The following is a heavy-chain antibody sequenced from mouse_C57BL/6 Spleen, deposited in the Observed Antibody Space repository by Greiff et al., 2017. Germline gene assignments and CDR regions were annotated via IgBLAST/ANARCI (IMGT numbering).Heavy chain of an antibody. Sequence: VQLQQSGPELVKPGASVKISCKASGYAFSSSWMNWVKQRPGKGLEWIGRIYPGDGDTNYNGKFKGKATLTADKSSSTAYMQLSSLTSEDSAVCFCARQSVNLYYYAMDYWGQGTSVTVSS. D-gene: IGHD6-1*01. CDR3: ARQSVNLYYYAMDY. CDR2: IYPGDGDT. CDR1: GYAFSSSW. V-gene: IGHV1-82*01. J-gene: IGHJ4*01.